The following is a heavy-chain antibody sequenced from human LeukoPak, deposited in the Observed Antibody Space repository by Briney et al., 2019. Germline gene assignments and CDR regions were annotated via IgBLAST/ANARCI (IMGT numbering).Heavy chain of an antibody. CDR3: ARDFRRWLHIGSAFDI. J-gene: IGHJ3*02. CDR1: GGTFSSYA. D-gene: IGHD5-24*01. CDR2: IIPIFGTA. Sequence: SVKVSCKASGGTFSSYAISWVRQAPGQGPEWMGGIIPIFGTANYAQKFQGRVTITADESTSTAYMELSSLRSEDTAVYYCARDFRRWLHIGSAFDIWGQGTMVTVSS. V-gene: IGHV1-69*13.